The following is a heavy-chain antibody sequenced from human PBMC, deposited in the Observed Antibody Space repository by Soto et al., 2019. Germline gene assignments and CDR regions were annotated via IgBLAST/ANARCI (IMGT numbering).Heavy chain of an antibody. Sequence: QVQLVQSGAEVKKPGSSVKVSCKASGGTFSSYAISWVRQAPGQGLEWMGGIIPIFGTANYAQKFQGRVTITEDXXTXTXXMELSSLRSEDTAVYYCARDCISTSCYDGVNWFDPWGQGTLVTVSS. CDR3: ARDCISTSCYDGVNWFDP. J-gene: IGHJ5*02. CDR2: IIPIFGTA. D-gene: IGHD2-2*01. V-gene: IGHV1-69*12. CDR1: GGTFSSYA.